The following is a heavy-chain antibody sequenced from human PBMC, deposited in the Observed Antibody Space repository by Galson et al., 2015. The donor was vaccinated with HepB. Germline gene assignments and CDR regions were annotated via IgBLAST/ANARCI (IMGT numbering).Heavy chain of an antibody. J-gene: IGHJ4*02. CDR2: TYYRSKWYY. Sequence: CAISGDSVSSNSAAWNWIRQSPSRGLEWLGRTYYRSKWYYDYEVSVKSRITINADTSKNQFSLQLNSVSPEDTAVYFCARDAPGGETIYDYWGQGTLVTVSS. CDR3: ARDAPGGETIYDY. CDR1: GDSVSSNSAA. D-gene: IGHD4-23*01. V-gene: IGHV6-1*01.